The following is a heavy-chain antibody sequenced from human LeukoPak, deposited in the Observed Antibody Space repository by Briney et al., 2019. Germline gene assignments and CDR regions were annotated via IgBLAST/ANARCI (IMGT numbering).Heavy chain of an antibody. J-gene: IGHJ6*02. CDR1: GFTFSSYA. CDR2: ISGSGGST. V-gene: IGHV3-23*01. Sequence: GGSLRLSCAASGFTFSSYAMSWVRQAPGKGLEWVSAISGSGGSTYYADSVKGRFTISRDNSKNTLYLQMNSLRAEDTAVYYCAKDGRPLLWFGPNYYYYGMDVWGQGTTVTVSS. D-gene: IGHD3-10*01. CDR3: AKDGRPLLWFGPNYYYYGMDV.